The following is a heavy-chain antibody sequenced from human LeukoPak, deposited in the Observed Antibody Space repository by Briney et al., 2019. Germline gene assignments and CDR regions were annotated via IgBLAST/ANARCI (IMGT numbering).Heavy chain of an antibody. V-gene: IGHV1-18*04. CDR2: ISAYNGNT. Sequence: ASVKVSCKASGYTFTSYGISWVRQAPGQGLEWMGWISAYNGNTNYAQKLQGRVTMTTDTSTSTAYMELRSLRSDDTAVYYCARDWGCSGGSRWDSHDAFDIWGQGTMVTVSS. CDR3: ARDWGCSGGSRWDSHDAFDI. D-gene: IGHD2-15*01. J-gene: IGHJ3*02. CDR1: GYTFTSYG.